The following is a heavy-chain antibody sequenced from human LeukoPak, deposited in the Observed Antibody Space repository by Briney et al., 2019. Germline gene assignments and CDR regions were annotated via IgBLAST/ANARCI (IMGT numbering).Heavy chain of an antibody. J-gene: IGHJ4*02. V-gene: IGHV1-2*02. Sequence: EASVKVSCKPSGYTFTGYYIHWVRQAPGQGLEWMGWINPSSGGTNYPQKFQGRVTMTRDTSLSTAYMELSGLRSDDTAVYYCATIGMYPGTTSYYFDFWGQGTLVTVSS. CDR2: INPSSGGT. CDR1: GYTFTGYY. D-gene: IGHD1-1*01. CDR3: ATIGMYPGTTSYYFDF.